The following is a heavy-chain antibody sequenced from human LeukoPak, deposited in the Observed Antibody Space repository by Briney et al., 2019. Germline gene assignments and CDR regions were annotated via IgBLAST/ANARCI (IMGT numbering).Heavy chain of an antibody. D-gene: IGHD2-8*01. J-gene: IGHJ4*02. Sequence: ASMTVSCKASGYTFFDFYMRWVRQAPGQGLEGMGIINPNDGRTTDAQKFQGRVSMTSDTSTSTCYMELSSLRSEDTAVYYCARSYFRDARGGFDYWGQGTLVTVSS. V-gene: IGHV1-46*01. CDR1: GYTFFDFY. CDR2: INPNDGRT. CDR3: ARSYFRDARGGFDY.